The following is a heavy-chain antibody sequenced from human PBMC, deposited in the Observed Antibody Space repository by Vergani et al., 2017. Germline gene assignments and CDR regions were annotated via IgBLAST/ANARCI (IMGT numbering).Heavy chain of an antibody. CDR1: GYTFTGYY. V-gene: IGHV1-2*02. J-gene: IGHJ6*02. CDR2: INPNSGGT. D-gene: IGHD4-17*01. CDR3: AREDGDYYYYYGMDV. Sequence: QVQLVQSGAEVKKPGASVKVSCKASGYTFTGYYMHWVRQAPGQGLEWMGWINPNSGGTNYAQKFQGRVTMTRETSISTAYMGLSRLRSDDTAVYYCAREDGDYYYYYGMDVWGQGTTVTVSS.